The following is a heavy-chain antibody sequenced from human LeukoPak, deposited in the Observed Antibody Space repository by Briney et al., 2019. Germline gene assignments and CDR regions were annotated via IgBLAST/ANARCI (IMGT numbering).Heavy chain of an antibody. Sequence: PSETLSLTCTVSGGSISTYYWSWLRQPAGKGLELIGRFFPSGSTNYNPSLKTRVTMSVDTSKNQFSLRLSSVTAADTAIYYCARDKRLDGMDVWGQGITVTVSS. D-gene: IGHD6-25*01. CDR2: FFPSGST. CDR1: GGSISTYY. CDR3: ARDKRLDGMDV. J-gene: IGHJ6*02. V-gene: IGHV4-4*07.